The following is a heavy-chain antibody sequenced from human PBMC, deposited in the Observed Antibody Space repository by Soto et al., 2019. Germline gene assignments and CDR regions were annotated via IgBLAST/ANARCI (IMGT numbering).Heavy chain of an antibody. V-gene: IGHV1-46*01. J-gene: IGHJ5*02. CDR1: GYTFTTYY. CDR3: ARDGCVTATCAGGGNWFDP. Sequence: QVQLVQSGAEVKKPGASVKISCKASGYTFTTYYMHWVRQAPGQGLAWIGIINPSGGRTTYGENFQGRVTMTRDTSTSTVYMELSSLRSEDTAIYYCARDGCVTATCAGGGNWFDPWGQGTPVTVSS. CDR2: INPSGGRT. D-gene: IGHD3-16*01.